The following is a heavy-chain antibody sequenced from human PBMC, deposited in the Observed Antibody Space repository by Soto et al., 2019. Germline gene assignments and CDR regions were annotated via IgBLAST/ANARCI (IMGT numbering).Heavy chain of an antibody. CDR1: GFTFSSYA. V-gene: IGHV3-23*01. J-gene: IGHJ4*02. D-gene: IGHD1-26*01. CDR2: ISGSGGST. Sequence: EVQLLESGGGLVQPGGSLRLSCAASGFTFSSYAMSWVRQAPGKGLEWVSVISGSGGSTYYADSVKGRVTISRANSKNTLYLQMNSLRAEDTAVYYCAKRAWGYFYFDYWGQGTLVTVSS. CDR3: AKRAWGYFYFDY.